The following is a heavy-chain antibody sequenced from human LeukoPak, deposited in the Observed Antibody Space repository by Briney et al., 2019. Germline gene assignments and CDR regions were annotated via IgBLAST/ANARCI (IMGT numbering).Heavy chain of an antibody. J-gene: IGHJ6*04. Sequence: GGSLRLSCAASGLMFRSYGMNWVRQAPGKGLEWVSGITGSGDITYYADPVKGQFTISRDNAKNSLYLQMNSLRAKDTAVYYCAELGITMIGGVWGKGTTVTISS. V-gene: IGHV3-23*01. CDR1: GLMFRSYG. CDR2: ITGSGDIT. CDR3: AELGITMIGGV. D-gene: IGHD3-10*02.